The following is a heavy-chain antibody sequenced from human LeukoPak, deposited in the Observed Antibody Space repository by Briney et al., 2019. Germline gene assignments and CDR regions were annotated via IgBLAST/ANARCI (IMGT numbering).Heavy chain of an antibody. D-gene: IGHD2-8*01. V-gene: IGHV3-74*01. CDR2: ISSDGTTI. J-gene: IGHJ4*02. Sequence: GGSLRLSCAASGFTFSNYWMHWVRQVPGKGLVWVSRISSDGTTISYADSVKGRFTISRDNAKNTLYLQVNSLRAEDTAVYYCARDGGFCTNGVCFFGYWGQGTLVTVSS. CDR3: ARDGGFCTNGVCFFGY. CDR1: GFTFSNYW.